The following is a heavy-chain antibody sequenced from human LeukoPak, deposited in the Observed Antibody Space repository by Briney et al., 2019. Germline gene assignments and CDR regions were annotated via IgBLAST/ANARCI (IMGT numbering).Heavy chain of an antibody. CDR3: ARDLRESRYFDY. V-gene: IGHV3-66*01. D-gene: IGHD3-16*01. CDR2: IYSGGNT. J-gene: IGHJ4*02. Sequence: GGSLRLSCAASGITVSNNYMSWVRQAPGKGLEWVSVIYSGGNTYYVDSVKGRFTISRDNSKNTLYLQMNSLRAEDTAVYYCARDLRESRYFDYWGQGTLVTVSS. CDR1: GITVSNNY.